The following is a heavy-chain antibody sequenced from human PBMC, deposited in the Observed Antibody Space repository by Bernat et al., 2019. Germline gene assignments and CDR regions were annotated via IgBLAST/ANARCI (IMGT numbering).Heavy chain of an antibody. J-gene: IGHJ4*02. CDR1: GGSISSYY. V-gene: IGHV4-59*08. CDR3: ARQGGYSSPMVL. Sequence: QVQLQESGPGLVKPSETLSLTCTVSGGSISSYYWSWIRQPPGKGLEWIGYIYYSGSTNYNPPLKSRVTISVDTSKNQFSLKLSSVTAADTAVYYCARQGGYSSPMVLWGQGTLVTVSS. D-gene: IGHD5-18*01. CDR2: IYYSGST.